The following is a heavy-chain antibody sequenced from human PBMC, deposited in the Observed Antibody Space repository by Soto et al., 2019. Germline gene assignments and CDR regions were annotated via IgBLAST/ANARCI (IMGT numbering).Heavy chain of an antibody. CDR1: GFTFSGYA. D-gene: IGHD3-10*01. CDR3: AKGLRRLLRTQYYYGLDV. V-gene: IGHV3-23*01. CDR2: ISGSGGST. J-gene: IGHJ6*02. Sequence: GGSLRLSCAASGFTFSGYAMSWVRQAPGKGLEWVSSISGSGGSTHYADSVKGRFTVSRDNSKRALSLQMSSLREEDTATYYCAKGLRRLLRTQYYYGLDVWGRGTTVTVSS.